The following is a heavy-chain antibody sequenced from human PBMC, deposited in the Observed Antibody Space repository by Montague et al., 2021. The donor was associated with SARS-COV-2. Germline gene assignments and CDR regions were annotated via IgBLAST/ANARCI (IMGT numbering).Heavy chain of an antibody. V-gene: IGHV4-4*07. Sequence: SETLSLTCTVSGGSTSNYYWSCIRQPAAKGLEWIGRIYSSGSINYNPSLKTRITLSVDTSKNQLSLRLNSVTAADTAVYYCARNPVEYYGMDVWGQGTTVTVSS. J-gene: IGHJ6*02. CDR2: IYSSGSI. CDR3: ARNPVEYYGMDV. D-gene: IGHD1-1*01. CDR1: GGSTSNYY.